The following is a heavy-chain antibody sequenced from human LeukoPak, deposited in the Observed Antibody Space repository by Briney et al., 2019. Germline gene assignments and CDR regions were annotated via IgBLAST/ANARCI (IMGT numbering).Heavy chain of an antibody. Sequence: ASVKVSCKVSGYTLTELSMHWVRQAPGKGLEWMGGFDPEDGETIYAQKFQGRVTMTEDTSTDTAYMELSSLRSEDTAVYYCATGVITFGGVIEGYWGQGTLVTVSS. D-gene: IGHD3-16*02. CDR3: ATGVITFGGVIEGY. V-gene: IGHV1-24*01. CDR2: FDPEDGET. CDR1: GYTLTELS. J-gene: IGHJ4*02.